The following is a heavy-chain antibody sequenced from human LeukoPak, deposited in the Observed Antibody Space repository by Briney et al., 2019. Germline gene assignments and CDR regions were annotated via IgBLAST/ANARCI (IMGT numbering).Heavy chain of an antibody. CDR2: INHSGST. J-gene: IGHJ4*02. CDR1: GGSISSYY. Sequence: RSSETLSLTCTASGGSISSYYWSWIRQPPGKGLEWIGEINHSGSTNYNPSLKSRVTISVDTSKNQFSLKLSSVTAADTAVYYCARRQWLRALDYWGQGTLVTVSS. V-gene: IGHV4-34*01. CDR3: ARRQWLRALDY. D-gene: IGHD6-19*01.